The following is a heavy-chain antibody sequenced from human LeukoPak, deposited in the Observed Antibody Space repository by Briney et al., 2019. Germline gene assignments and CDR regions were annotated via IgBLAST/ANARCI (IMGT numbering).Heavy chain of an antibody. CDR1: GFTFSIFA. D-gene: IGHD3-16*01. CDR2: ISYDGSNK. V-gene: IGHV3-30-3*01. Sequence: GGSLRLSCAASGFTFSIFAMHWVRQAPGKGLEWLALISYDGSNKYYADSVKGRFTISRDNSKNTLYLQMNSPRPEDTAVYYCAREGDESLYYFDYWGQGTLVTVSS. J-gene: IGHJ4*02. CDR3: AREGDESLYYFDY.